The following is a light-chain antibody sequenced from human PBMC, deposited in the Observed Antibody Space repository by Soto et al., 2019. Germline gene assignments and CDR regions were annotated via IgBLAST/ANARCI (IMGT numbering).Light chain of an antibody. Sequence: DIQMTQSPSTLSASVGDGVSITCRASQPISSWLAWYHQKPGKAPKLLIYDASNLESGVPSRFSGSGSGTEFTLTISSLQSEDFAVYYCQQSNNWPGTFGQGTKVDIK. J-gene: IGKJ1*01. CDR3: QQSNNWPGT. V-gene: IGKV1-5*01. CDR2: DAS. CDR1: QPISSW.